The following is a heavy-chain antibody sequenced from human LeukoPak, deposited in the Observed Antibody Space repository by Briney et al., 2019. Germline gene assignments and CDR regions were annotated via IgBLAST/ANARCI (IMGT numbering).Heavy chain of an antibody. Sequence: ASVKVSCKASGGTFSSYAISWVRQAPGQGLEWMGGIIPIFGTANYAQEFQGRVTITADESTSTAYMELSSLRSEDTAVYYCARDQGSWYFGFRWFDPWGQGTLVTVSS. CDR2: IIPIFGTA. V-gene: IGHV1-69*13. CDR1: GGTFSSYA. J-gene: IGHJ5*02. CDR3: ARDQGSWYFGFRWFDP. D-gene: IGHD6-13*01.